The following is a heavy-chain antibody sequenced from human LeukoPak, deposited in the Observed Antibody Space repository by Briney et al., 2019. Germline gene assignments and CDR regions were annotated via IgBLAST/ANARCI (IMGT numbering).Heavy chain of an antibody. CDR3: VTSICCYDNSGYYHFDY. J-gene: IGHJ4*02. CDR2: MNPRSGNT. D-gene: IGHD3-22*01. CDR1: GYTFTSYD. Sequence: ASVKVSCKASGYTFTSYDINWVRQATGQGLEWMGWMNPRSGNTGYAQKLQGRVTMTRNTAINTAYMELSSLRTEDTAVYYCVTSICCYDNSGYYHFDYWGKGTMVTVSS. V-gene: IGHV1-8*01.